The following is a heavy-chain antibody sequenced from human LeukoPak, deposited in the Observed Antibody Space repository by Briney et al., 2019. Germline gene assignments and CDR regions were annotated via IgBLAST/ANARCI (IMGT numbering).Heavy chain of an antibody. J-gene: IGHJ2*01. Sequence: SKMLYITRAGDGGSFSGYSCSFIRHPPSHALVPIVDSDYSGSTYYNPSLKSRVTISVDTSKNQFSLKLSSVTAADTAVYYCARVCTSCYEGKWYFDLWGRGTLVTVSS. CDR3: ARVCTSCYEGKWYFDL. D-gene: IGHD2-2*01. CDR2: SDYSGST. V-gene: IGHV4-34*09. CDR1: GGSFSGYS.